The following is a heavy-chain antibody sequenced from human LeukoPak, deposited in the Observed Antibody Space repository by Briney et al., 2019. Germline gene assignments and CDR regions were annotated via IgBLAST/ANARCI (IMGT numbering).Heavy chain of an antibody. CDR1: GGTFSSYA. CDR2: IIPIFGTA. V-gene: IGHV1-69*05. Sequence: ASVKVSCKASGGTFSSYAISWVRQAPGQGLEWMGGIIPIFGTANYAQKFQGRVTITTDESTSTAYMELSSLRSEDTAVYYCARAGVFAPYSSSWNNRVKRYYFDYWGQGTLVTVSS. CDR3: ARAGVFAPYSSSWNNRVKRYYFDY. J-gene: IGHJ4*02. D-gene: IGHD6-13*01.